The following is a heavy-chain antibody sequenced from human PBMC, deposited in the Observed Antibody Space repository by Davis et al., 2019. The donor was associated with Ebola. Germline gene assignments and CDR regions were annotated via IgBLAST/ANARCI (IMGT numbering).Heavy chain of an antibody. V-gene: IGHV1-18*01. D-gene: IGHD4-17*01. CDR1: GYTFTGYG. Sequence: ASVKVSCKASGYTFTGYGLSWVRQAPGQGLEWMGWISGYNGNTNYAQKLQDRVTMTTDTSTRTAYMELRSLRSDDTAVYYCARGSGYGDYEYFDYWGQGTLVTVSS. CDR2: ISGYNGNT. J-gene: IGHJ4*02. CDR3: ARGSGYGDYEYFDY.